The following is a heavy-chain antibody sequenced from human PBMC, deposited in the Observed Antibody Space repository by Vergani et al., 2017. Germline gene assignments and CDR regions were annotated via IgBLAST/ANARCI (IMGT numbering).Heavy chain of an antibody. D-gene: IGHD2-2*01. J-gene: IGHJ5*02. CDR3: ARALGYCSSTSGRLGGWFDP. CDR2: IYHSGST. V-gene: IGHV4-30-2*01. CDR1: GGSISSGGYS. Sequence: QLQLQESGSGLVKPSQTLSLTCAVSGGSISSGGYSWSWIRQPPGKGLEWIGYIYHSGSTYYNPSLKSRVTISVDRSKNQFSLKLSSVTAADTAVYYCARALGYCSSTSGRLGGWFDPWGQGSLVTVSS.